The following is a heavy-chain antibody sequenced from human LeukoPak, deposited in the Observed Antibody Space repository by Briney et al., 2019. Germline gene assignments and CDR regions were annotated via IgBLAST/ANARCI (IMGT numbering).Heavy chain of an antibody. J-gene: IGHJ4*02. Sequence: GASVKVSRKASGGTFSSYAISWVRQAPGQGLEWMGWISAYNGNTNYAQKLQGRVTMTTDTSTSTAYMELRSLRSDDTAVYYCARLVRERWNGDYGDYWGQGTLVTVSS. CDR3: ARLVRERWNGDYGDY. CDR2: ISAYNGNT. D-gene: IGHD4/OR15-4a*01. V-gene: IGHV1-18*01. CDR1: GGTFSSYA.